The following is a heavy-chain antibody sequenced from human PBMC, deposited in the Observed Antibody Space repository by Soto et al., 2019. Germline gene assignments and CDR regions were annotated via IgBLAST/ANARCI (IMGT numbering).Heavy chain of an antibody. Sequence: QVQLVQSGAEMKKPGSSVKVSCKASGGSFSSYTISWLRQAPGQGPEWMGGIIIPRTTINYAEKFQGRVTITADQSTSTAYLEMSSLRFEDTASSYCAIESPGLGYYFVSWGQGTLVSVSS. D-gene: IGHD3-16*01. CDR3: AIESPGLGYYFVS. V-gene: IGHV1-69*01. CDR1: GGSFSSYT. CDR2: IIIPRTTI. J-gene: IGHJ4*02.